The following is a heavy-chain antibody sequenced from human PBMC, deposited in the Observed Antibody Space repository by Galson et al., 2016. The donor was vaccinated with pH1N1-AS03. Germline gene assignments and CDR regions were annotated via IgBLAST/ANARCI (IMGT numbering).Heavy chain of an antibody. D-gene: IGHD2/OR15-2a*01. CDR2: IPGDERII. V-gene: IGHV3-74*01. CDR3: ARSVEGNFDA. Sequence: SLRLSCAASSGYVMNWVRQAPGRGPVWVSRIPGDERIITYSDSVKGRFTISRDNRRNTLDLQMNALRTEDTAIYYCARSVEGNFDAWGPGILVAVSS. J-gene: IGHJ4*02. CDR1: SGYV.